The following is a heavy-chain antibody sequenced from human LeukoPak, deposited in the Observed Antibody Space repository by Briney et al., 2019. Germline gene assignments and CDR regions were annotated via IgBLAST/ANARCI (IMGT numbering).Heavy chain of an antibody. Sequence: GGSLRLSCAASGFTFSDYYMSWIRQAPGEGLEWVSYISSSGSTIYYADSVKGRFTISRDNAKNSLYLQMNSLRAEDTAVYYCARLGYCSSTSCYKGAYWYFDLWGRGTLVTVSS. CDR3: ARLGYCSSTSCYKGAYWYFDL. J-gene: IGHJ2*01. CDR1: GFTFSDYY. D-gene: IGHD2-2*02. V-gene: IGHV3-11*01. CDR2: ISSSGSTI.